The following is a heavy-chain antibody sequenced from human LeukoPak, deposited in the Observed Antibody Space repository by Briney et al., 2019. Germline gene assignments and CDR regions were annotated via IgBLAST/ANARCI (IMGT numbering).Heavy chain of an antibody. V-gene: IGHV5-51*01. Sequence: GESLEISCKDSGYRFTSYWIGWVRQMPGKGLEWMGIIYPGDSDTRYSPSFQGQVTISADKSINTAYLQWNSLKTSDTAMYYCANREGYWGQGTLVTVSS. J-gene: IGHJ4*02. CDR2: IYPGDSDT. CDR3: ANREGY. CDR1: GYRFTSYW.